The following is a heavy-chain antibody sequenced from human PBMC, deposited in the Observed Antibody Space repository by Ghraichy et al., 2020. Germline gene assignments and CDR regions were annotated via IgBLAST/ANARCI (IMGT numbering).Heavy chain of an antibody. CDR2: IYHSGST. J-gene: IGHJ4*02. CDR1: GGSISSNNW. CDR3: AKAGRYCSGGSCYSLLY. D-gene: IGHD2-15*01. V-gene: IGHV4-4*02. Sequence: SETLALTCAVSGGSISSNNWWSWVRQPPGKGLEWIGEIYHSGSTNYNPSLKSRVTISVDKSQNQFSLKLTSVTAADTAIYYCAKAGRYCSGGSCYSLLYWGQGTLVTVSS.